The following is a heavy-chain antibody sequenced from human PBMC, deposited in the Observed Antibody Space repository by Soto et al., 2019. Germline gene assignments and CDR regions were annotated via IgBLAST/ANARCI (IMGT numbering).Heavy chain of an antibody. CDR2: INPLFRTA. D-gene: IGHD2-21*01. CDR3: ARENGNAFVGYFDH. V-gene: IGHV1-69*01. J-gene: IGHJ4*02. Sequence: QVQLVQSGAEVTKPGSSVKVSCKASGDTPSNSVISWLRQAPGQGLEWMGEINPLFRTANYAPNFQGRVTMTADEFTPTTIMELSSLRSEATAVYYCARENGNAFVGYFDHWGKGTMVSVSS. CDR1: GDTPSNSV.